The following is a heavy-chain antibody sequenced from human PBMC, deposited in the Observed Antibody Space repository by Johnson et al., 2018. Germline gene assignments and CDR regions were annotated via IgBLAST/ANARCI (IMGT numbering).Heavy chain of an antibody. CDR1: GGTFSSYA. V-gene: IGHV1-69*01. CDR3: ARSAYYYNTGYFQH. CDR2: IIGMFGTA. D-gene: IGHD3-10*01. Sequence: QVQLVQSGAEVKKPGSSVKVSCKTSGGTFSSYAFSWVRQAPGQGLEWMGGIIGMFGTAHYAQKFQGRVTITADEFTGTAYMELSSLTSEDTAGYYCARSAYYYNTGYFQHWGQGTLVTVSS. J-gene: IGHJ1*01.